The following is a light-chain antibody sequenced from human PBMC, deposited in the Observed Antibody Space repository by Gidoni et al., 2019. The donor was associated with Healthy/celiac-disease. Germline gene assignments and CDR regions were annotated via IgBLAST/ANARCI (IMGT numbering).Light chain of an antibody. V-gene: IGKV3-11*01. J-gene: IGKJ3*01. CDR2: DAS. Sequence: EFVFTHSPPTLSLSPGERATLSCRASQSVSSYLAWYQQKPGQAPRLLIYDASNRATGIPARFSGSGSGTDFTLTISSLEPEDFAVYYCQQRSNWRGIFTFGPXTKVDIK. CDR1: QSVSSY. CDR3: QQRSNWRGIFT.